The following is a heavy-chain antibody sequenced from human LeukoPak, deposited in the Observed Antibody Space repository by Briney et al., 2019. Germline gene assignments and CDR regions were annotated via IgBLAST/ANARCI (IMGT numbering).Heavy chain of an antibody. CDR1: GGSTTSYY. V-gene: IGHV4-4*07. D-gene: IGHD6-19*01. CDR2: IYTSGST. CDR3: ASEAVADLHDAFDI. J-gene: IGHJ3*02. Sequence: SQTLSLTCTVSGGSTTSYYWSWIRQPAGKGLEWIGGIYTSGSTTFNTSLKRRVTMSVYTSTKQFSLKLSSVTAADSAVYYWASEAVADLHDAFDIWGQGAMVTVSS.